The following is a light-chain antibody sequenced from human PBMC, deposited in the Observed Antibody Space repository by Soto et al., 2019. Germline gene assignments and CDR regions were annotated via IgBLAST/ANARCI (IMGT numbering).Light chain of an antibody. CDR2: RTS. CDR3: QQSYSTPPWT. Sequence: EIVLTQSPATLSLSPGERATLSCRASQSISSNLAWYQQKPGQAPRLLMFRTSSRATGFPARFSGSGSGTDFTLTISSLQPEDFATYFCQQSYSTPPWTFGQGTKVDNK. V-gene: IGKV3-15*01. J-gene: IGKJ1*01. CDR1: QSISSN.